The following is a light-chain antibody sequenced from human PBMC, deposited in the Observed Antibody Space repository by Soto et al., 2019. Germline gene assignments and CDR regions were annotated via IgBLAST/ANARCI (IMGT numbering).Light chain of an antibody. CDR2: DAS. J-gene: IGKJ2*01. CDR3: QQRSNWPPYT. Sequence: EIVLTQSPATLSLSPGERATLSCRASQSVSSYLAWYQQKPGQAPRLLIYDASNRGTGIPARFSGSGSGTDFTITISSLEPEDFAVYYCQQRSNWPPYTFGQGTKLEIK. CDR1: QSVSSY. V-gene: IGKV3-11*01.